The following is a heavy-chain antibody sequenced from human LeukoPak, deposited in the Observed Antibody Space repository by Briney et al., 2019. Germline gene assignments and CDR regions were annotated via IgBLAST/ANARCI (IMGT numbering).Heavy chain of an antibody. CDR3: ARPDRSSWYSWFDP. CDR2: IWYDGSNK. CDR1: GFTLSSYG. V-gene: IGHV3-33*01. D-gene: IGHD6-13*01. Sequence: GGSLRLSCAASGFTLSSYGMHWVRQAPGKGLEWVAVIWYDGSNKYYAGSVKGRFTISRDNSKNTLYLQMNSLRAEDTAVYYCARPDRSSWYSWFDPWGQGTLVTVSS. J-gene: IGHJ5*02.